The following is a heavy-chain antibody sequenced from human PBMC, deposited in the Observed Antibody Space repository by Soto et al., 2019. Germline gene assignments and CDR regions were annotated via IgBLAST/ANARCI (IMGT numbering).Heavy chain of an antibody. V-gene: IGHV1-18*04. CDR3: AKRTSGTTWGESDY. CDR1: GYIFSDYG. Sequence: QVQVMQSGAEVKKPGDSVKVSCKTSGYIFSDYGINWVRQAPGQGLEWMGWISGYSGNANLAQKFQGRVTMTTDKSTRTADMEVRRLRSDDTAVYYCAKRTSGTTWGESDYWGQGTLVTVSS. J-gene: IGHJ4*02. CDR2: ISGYSGNA. D-gene: IGHD4-17*01.